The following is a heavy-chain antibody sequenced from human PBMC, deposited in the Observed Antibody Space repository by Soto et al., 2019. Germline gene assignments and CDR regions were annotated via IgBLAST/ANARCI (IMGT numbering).Heavy chain of an antibody. J-gene: IGHJ6*02. V-gene: IGHV1-8*01. CDR3: ARWPDGYYYYGMDV. Sequence: QVQLVQSGAEVKKPGASVKVSCKASGYTFTSYDINWVRQATGQGLEWMGWMNPNSGNTGYAQKFQGRVTMTRNTSISTGYMELSSLRSEDTDVYYCARWPDGYYYYGMDVWGQGTTVTVSS. CDR2: MNPNSGNT. CDR1: GYTFTSYD.